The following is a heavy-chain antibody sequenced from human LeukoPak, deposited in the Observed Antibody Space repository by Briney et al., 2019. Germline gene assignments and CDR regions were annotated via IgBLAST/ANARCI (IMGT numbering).Heavy chain of an antibody. J-gene: IGHJ3*01. Sequence: GGSLRLSCAASGFTFSSYYMSWVRQAPGKGLEWVSVIYSGGSTYYADSVKGRFTISRDNSKNTLYLQMNSLRAEDTAVYYCARQAREHSSYYGAPFDFWGQGTMVTVSS. CDR3: ARQAREHSSYYGAPFDF. V-gene: IGHV3-53*01. CDR2: IYSGGST. CDR1: GFTFSSYY. D-gene: IGHD3-10*01.